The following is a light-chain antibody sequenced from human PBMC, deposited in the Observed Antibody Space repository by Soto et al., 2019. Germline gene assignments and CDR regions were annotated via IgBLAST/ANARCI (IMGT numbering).Light chain of an antibody. CDR3: QQYCSSPRT. CDR1: QSVSSSY. J-gene: IGKJ1*01. V-gene: IGKV3-20*01. CDR2: GAS. Sequence: EIVLTQSPGTLSLSPGERATLSCRASQSVSSSYLAWYQQKPGQAPRLLIYGASSRATGIPDRFSGSGSGTDFTLTISRLEPEDFAVYYCQQYCSSPRTFGQGTNVDIK.